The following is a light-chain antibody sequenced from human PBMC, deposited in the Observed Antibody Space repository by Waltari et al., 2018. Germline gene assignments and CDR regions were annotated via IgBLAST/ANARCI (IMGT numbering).Light chain of an antibody. Sequence: DIQMTQSPSSLSASVGDSVTITCRASQRINNYLNWCQQKPGKAPKVLIYAASTLQSGVPSRFSGSGSGTDFTLTISSLQPEDFATYYCQQSNTTPRTFGEGTKVEFK. J-gene: IGKJ4*02. CDR2: AAS. CDR3: QQSNTTPRT. CDR1: QRINNY. V-gene: IGKV1-39*01.